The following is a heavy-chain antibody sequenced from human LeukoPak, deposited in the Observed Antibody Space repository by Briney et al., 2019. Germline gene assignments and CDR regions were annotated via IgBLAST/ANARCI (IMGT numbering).Heavy chain of an antibody. J-gene: IGHJ4*02. D-gene: IGHD2-2*01. Sequence: GGSLRLSCAASGFTLSNYAMHWVRQAPGKGLEWVTVISTDGKDKKYADSVKGRFAISRDKSKSTLDLQMNSLRAEDTAVYYCAKDQKWGPADYYFDSWGQGTLVTVSS. V-gene: IGHV3-30*18. CDR3: AKDQKWGPADYYFDS. CDR1: GFTLSNYA. CDR2: ISTDGKDK.